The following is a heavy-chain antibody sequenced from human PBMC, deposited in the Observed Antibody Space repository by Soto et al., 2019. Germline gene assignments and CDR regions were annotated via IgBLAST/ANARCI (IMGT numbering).Heavy chain of an antibody. J-gene: IGHJ4*02. CDR2: ITNSGGST. CDR1: GFTFSSFA. Sequence: EVQLLESGGGLVQPGGSLRLSCAASGFTFSSFAMSWVRQAPGKGLEWVSAITNSGGSTFYADSVKGRFTISRDNSRNPRNRKLTGRRAENTAVYYGANGAPTASLSFDSWAREPWSPSRQ. CDR3: ANGAPTASLSFDS. V-gene: IGHV3-23*01. D-gene: IGHD6-25*01.